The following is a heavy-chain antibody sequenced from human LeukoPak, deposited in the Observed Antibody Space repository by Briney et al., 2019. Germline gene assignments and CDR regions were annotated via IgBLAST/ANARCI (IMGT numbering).Heavy chain of an antibody. D-gene: IGHD3-22*01. V-gene: IGHV1-18*01. CDR2: ISAYNGNT. J-gene: IGHJ5*02. CDR1: GYTFTSYG. CDR3: AAGGTYYDGSGYYYISSWFDP. Sequence: RASVKVSCKASGYTFTSYGISWVRQAPGQGLEWMGWISAYNGNTNYAQKLQGRVTMTTDTSTSTAYMELRSLRSDDTAVYYCAAGGTYYDGSGYYYISSWFDPWGQGTLVTVSS.